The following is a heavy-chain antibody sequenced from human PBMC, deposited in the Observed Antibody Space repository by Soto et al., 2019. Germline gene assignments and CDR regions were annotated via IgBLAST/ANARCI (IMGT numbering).Heavy chain of an antibody. V-gene: IGHV1-69*01. CDR1: GGTFSSYA. CDR2: IIPIFGTA. D-gene: IGHD5-12*01. CDR3: ARRSGYSGYGDYYGMDV. J-gene: IGHJ6*02. Sequence: QVQLVQSGAEVKKPGSSVKVSCKASGGTFSSYAISWVRQAPGQGLEWMGGIIPIFGTANYAQKFQGRVTITADESTSTAYMELSSLRAEDTAVYYCARRSGYSGYGDYYGMDVWGQGTTVTVSS.